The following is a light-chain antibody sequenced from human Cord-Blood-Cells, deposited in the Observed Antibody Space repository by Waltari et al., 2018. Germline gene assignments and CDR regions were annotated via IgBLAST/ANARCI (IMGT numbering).Light chain of an antibody. J-gene: IGLJ2*01. Sequence: SYELTQPPSVSVSPGQTDRITCSGDALPKQYASWYQQKPGQAPVLVIYKDSERPSGIPERFSGSSSGTTVTLTISGVQAEDEADYYCQSADSSGTYVVFGGGTKLTVL. V-gene: IGLV3-25*02. CDR3: QSADSSGTYVV. CDR2: KDS. CDR1: ALPKQY.